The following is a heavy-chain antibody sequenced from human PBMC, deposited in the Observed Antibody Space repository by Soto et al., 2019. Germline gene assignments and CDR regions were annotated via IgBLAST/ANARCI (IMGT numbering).Heavy chain of an antibody. CDR1: GGSISSGGNY. D-gene: IGHD3-10*01. V-gene: IGHV4-31*03. Sequence: QVQLQESGPGLVKSSQTLSLTCTVSGGSISSGGNYWSWIRQHPGKGLEWIGYIYHSGSTYYNPSLKRRVTISVDTSKSQFSLKLNSVTAADTAVYYCARARMVRGVIYYYGMDVWGQGTTVTVSS. CDR2: IYHSGST. CDR3: ARARMVRGVIYYYGMDV. J-gene: IGHJ6*02.